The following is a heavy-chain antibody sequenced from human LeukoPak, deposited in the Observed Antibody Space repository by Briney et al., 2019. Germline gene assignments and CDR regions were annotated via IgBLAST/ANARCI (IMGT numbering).Heavy chain of an antibody. Sequence: GGSLRLSCAASGFTFSSYDMHWVRQAPGKGLEWVAVISYDGNDKHYADSVKGRFTISRDNSKNTLYLQMNSLRAEDTAVYYCARDLLLGPRTTLDYWGQGTLVTVSS. CDR3: ARDLLLGPRTTLDY. CDR1: GFTFSSYD. J-gene: IGHJ4*02. CDR2: ISYDGNDK. D-gene: IGHD1-7*01. V-gene: IGHV3-30*03.